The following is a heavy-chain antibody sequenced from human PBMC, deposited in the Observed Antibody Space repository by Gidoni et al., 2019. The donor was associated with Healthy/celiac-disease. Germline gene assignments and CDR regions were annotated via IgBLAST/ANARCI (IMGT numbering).Heavy chain of an antibody. CDR3: ARMRPRNWAGNAFDI. J-gene: IGHJ3*02. CDR1: SFTFRSYE. CDR2: ISSSGSTI. Sequence: VQLVESGGGLVQPGGSLRLSCSAYSFTFRSYEMNWVRQAPGKGLEWVSYISSSGSTIYYADTVKGRFTISRDNAKNSLYLQMNSLRAEDTAVYYCARMRPRNWAGNAFDIWGQGTMVTVSS. D-gene: IGHD7-27*01. V-gene: IGHV3-48*03.